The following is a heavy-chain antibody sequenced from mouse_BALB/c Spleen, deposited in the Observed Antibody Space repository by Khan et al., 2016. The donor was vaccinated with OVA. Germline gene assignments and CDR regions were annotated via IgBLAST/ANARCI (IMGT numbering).Heavy chain of an antibody. J-gene: IGHJ3*01. CDR3: ARGTFDY. CDR2: IDPFNGGT. CDR1: GYSFTSYY. V-gene: IGHV1S135*01. D-gene: IGHD2-14*01. Sequence: VQLQQSGPELMKPGASVNISCKASGYSFTSYYIHWVTQSHGKSLEWIGYIDPFNGGTDYNQKFKGKATLTVDKSSNTASMHLSSLTSEDSAVYYCARGTFDYWGQGTLGTVSA.